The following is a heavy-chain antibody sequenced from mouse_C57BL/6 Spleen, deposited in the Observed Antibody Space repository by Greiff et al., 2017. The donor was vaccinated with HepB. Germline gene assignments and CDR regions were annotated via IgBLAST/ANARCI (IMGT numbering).Heavy chain of an antibody. CDR2: INPSSGYT. J-gene: IGHJ4*01. CDR1: GYTFTSYW. Sequence: QVQLQQSGAELAKPGASVTLSCKASGYTFTSYWMHWVNQRPGQGLEWIGYINPSSGYTKYNQKFKDKATLTADKSSSTAYMQLSSLTYEDSAVDYCAKRGEVAMGYWGQGTSVTVSS. CDR3: AKRGEVAMGY. D-gene: IGHD1-3*01. V-gene: IGHV1-7*01.